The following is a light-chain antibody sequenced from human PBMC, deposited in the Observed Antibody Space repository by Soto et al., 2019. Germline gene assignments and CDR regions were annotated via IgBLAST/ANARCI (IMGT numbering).Light chain of an antibody. J-gene: IGKJ1*01. Sequence: DIQMTQSPSTLSGSVGDRVTITCRASQTISSWLAWYQQKPGKAPKLLIYKASTLKSGVPSRFSGSGSGTEFTLTISSLQPDDFATYYCQHYNNCWTFCQGTKV. CDR2: KAS. CDR1: QTISSW. V-gene: IGKV1-5*03. CDR3: QHYNNCWT.